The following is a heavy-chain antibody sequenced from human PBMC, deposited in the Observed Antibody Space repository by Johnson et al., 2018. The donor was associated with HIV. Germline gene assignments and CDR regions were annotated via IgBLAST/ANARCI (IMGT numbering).Heavy chain of an antibody. V-gene: IGHV3-30*02. CDR2: IRYDGSEK. CDR3: AKERRAPRAFDI. J-gene: IGHJ3*02. CDR1: GFTFSSYG. Sequence: QVQLVESGGSVVRPGGSLRLSCAASGFTFSSYGMHWVRQAPGKGLEWVAFIRYDGSEKYYVDSVKGRFTISRDNSKSTFFLQMNSLTPEDTGVYYCAKERRAPRAFDIWGQGTMVTVSS.